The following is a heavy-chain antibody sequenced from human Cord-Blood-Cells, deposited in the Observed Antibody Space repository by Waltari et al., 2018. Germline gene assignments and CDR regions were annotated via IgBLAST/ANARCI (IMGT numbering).Heavy chain of an antibody. J-gene: IGHJ6*02. CDR1: GFTVRSNY. D-gene: IGHD2-21*01. CDR3: ARGRFLAEGMDV. CDR2: IYSGGST. Sequence: EVQLVETGGGLIQPGGSLRLSCAASGFTVRSNYMSWVRQAPGKGLEWVSVIYSGGSTYYADSVKGRFTISRDNSKNTLYLQMNSLRAEDTAVYYCARGRFLAEGMDVWGQGTTVTVSS. V-gene: IGHV3-53*02.